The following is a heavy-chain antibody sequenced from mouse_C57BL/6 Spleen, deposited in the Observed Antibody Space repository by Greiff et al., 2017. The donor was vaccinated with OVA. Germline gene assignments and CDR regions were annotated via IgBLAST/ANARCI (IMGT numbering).Heavy chain of an antibody. J-gene: IGHJ1*03. CDR2: INPNNGGT. CDR1: GYTFTDYN. CDR3: AREGPHYYGSSYGYFDG. D-gene: IGHD1-1*01. V-gene: IGHV1-18*01. Sequence: VQLKQSGPELVKPGASVQIPCKASGYTFTDYNMDWVKQSHGTSLEWIGDINPNNGGTIYNQKFKGKATLTVDKSSSTAYMELRSLTSEDTAGYYCAREGPHYYGSSYGYFDGWGTGTTVTVSS.